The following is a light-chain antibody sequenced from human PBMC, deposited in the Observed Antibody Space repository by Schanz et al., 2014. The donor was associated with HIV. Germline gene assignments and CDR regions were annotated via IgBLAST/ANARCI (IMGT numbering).Light chain of an antibody. Sequence: ETVLTQSPGSLSLSPGERATLSCRASQSLGGSQLAWYQHKPGQAPRLLIYGASNRATGIPDRFSGGGSGTDFTLTISRLEPEDSAVYYCQYFGNSGGTFGGGTKVEIK. CDR3: QYFGNSGGT. V-gene: IGKV3-20*01. CDR1: QSLGGSQ. J-gene: IGKJ4*01. CDR2: GAS.